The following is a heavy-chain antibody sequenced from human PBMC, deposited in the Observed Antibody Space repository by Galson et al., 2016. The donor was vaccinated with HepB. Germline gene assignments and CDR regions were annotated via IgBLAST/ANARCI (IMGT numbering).Heavy chain of an antibody. CDR1: GFTFSDYY. Sequence: SLRLSCAASGFTFSDYYMSWIRQAPGKGLEWVSYISSSSTYTRYADSVKGRFTISRDNAKNSLYLQMNSLRAEDTAVYYCARERSGYCSSASCYSGAFDIWGQGTMVTVSS. CDR3: ARERSGYCSSASCYSGAFDI. J-gene: IGHJ3*02. V-gene: IGHV3-11*06. D-gene: IGHD2-2*02. CDR2: ISSSSTYT.